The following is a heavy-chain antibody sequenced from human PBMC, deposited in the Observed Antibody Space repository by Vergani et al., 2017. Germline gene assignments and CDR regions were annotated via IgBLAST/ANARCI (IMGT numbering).Heavy chain of an antibody. D-gene: IGHD6-6*01. CDR1: GYTFTSYY. CDR3: ARDPGIAARFGAFDI. V-gene: IGHV1-46*01. J-gene: IGHJ3*02. Sequence: QVQLVQSGAEVKKPGASVKVSCKASGYTFTSYYMHWVRQAPGQGLEWMGIINPSGGSTSYAQKFQGRVTMTRDTSTSTVYMELSSLRSEDTAVYYCARDPGIAARFGAFDIWGQGTMVTVSS. CDR2: INPSGGST.